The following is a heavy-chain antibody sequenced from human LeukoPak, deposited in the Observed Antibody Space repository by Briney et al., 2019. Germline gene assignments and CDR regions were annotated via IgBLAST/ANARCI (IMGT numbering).Heavy chain of an antibody. CDR2: IYDSGTT. Sequence: PSETLSLTCTVSGGSFGNYYWSWIRQPPGKGLEWIGYIYDSGTTNYNPSLKSRVTISVDTSKNQFSLKLSSVTAADTAVYYCARDGSYSSSWYQVDYWGQGTLVTVSS. J-gene: IGHJ4*02. CDR3: ARDGSYSSSWYQVDY. V-gene: IGHV4-59*12. CDR1: GGSFGNYY. D-gene: IGHD6-13*01.